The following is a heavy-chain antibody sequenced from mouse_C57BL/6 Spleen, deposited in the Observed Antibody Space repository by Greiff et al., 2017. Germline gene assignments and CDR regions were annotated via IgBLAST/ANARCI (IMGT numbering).Heavy chain of an antibody. J-gene: IGHJ1*03. CDR3: TRDYYGSSPSYWYFDV. Sequence: VQLKESGEGLVKPGGSLKLSCAASGFTFSSYAMSWVRQTPEKRLEWVAYISSGGDYIYYADTVKGRFTISRDNARNTLYLQMSSLKSEDTAMYYCTRDYYGSSPSYWYFDVWGTGTTVTVSS. V-gene: IGHV5-9-1*02. CDR1: GFTFSSYA. D-gene: IGHD1-1*01. CDR2: ISSGGDYI.